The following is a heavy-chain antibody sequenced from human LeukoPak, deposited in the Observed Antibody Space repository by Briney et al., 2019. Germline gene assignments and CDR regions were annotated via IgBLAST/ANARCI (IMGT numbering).Heavy chain of an antibody. D-gene: IGHD1-26*01. CDR3: ARHELKGTAYYYGMDV. CDR2: IYPGGSDT. CDR1: GYSFTSYW. Sequence: GESLKISCKGSGYSFTSYWIGWVRQMPGKGLEWMGIIYPGGSDTRYSPSFQGQVTISADKSISTAYLQWSSLKASDTAMYYCARHELKGTAYYYGMDVWGQGTTVTVSS. V-gene: IGHV5-51*01. J-gene: IGHJ6*02.